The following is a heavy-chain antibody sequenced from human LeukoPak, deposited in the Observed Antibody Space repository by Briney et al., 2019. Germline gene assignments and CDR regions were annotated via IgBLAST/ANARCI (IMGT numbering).Heavy chain of an antibody. CDR3: ARAATQWLIPVWFDP. V-gene: IGHV4-61*01. D-gene: IGHD6-19*01. CDR1: GGSATSGSYY. Sequence: PSETLSLTCTVSGGSATSGSYYWSWIRQPPGKGLEWIGYIYYTGSTNYNPSLKSRVTISVDTSKNQFSLKLSSVTAADTAVYYCARAATQWLIPVWFDPWGQGTLVTVSS. CDR2: IYYTGST. J-gene: IGHJ5*02.